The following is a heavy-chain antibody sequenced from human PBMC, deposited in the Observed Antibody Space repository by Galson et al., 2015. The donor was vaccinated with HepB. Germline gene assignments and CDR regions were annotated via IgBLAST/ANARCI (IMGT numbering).Heavy chain of an antibody. J-gene: IGHJ4*02. CDR2: ISYDGSNK. CDR1: GFTFSSYA. CDR3: ARDPSDATILPFDY. D-gene: IGHD5-24*01. V-gene: IGHV3-30*04. Sequence: SLRLSCAASGFTFSSYAMHWVRQAPGKGLEWVAVISYDGSNKYYADSVKGRFTISRDNSKNTLYLQMNSLRAEDTAVYYCARDPSDATILPFDYWGQGTLVTVSS.